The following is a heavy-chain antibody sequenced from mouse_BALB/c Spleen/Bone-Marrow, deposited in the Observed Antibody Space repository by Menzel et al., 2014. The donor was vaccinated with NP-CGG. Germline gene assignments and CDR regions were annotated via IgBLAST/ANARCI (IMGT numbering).Heavy chain of an antibody. J-gene: IGHJ1*01. CDR3: ARELSWYFDV. V-gene: IGHV1S29*02. CDR2: IYPYNGGT. D-gene: IGHD1-1*02. Sequence: EVQLQQSGPELVKPGASVKISCKASGYTFTDYNMHWVKQSHGKSLEWIGYIYPYNGGTGYNQKFKSKATLTVDNSSSTAYMELRSLTSEDPAVYYCARELSWYFDVWGAGTTDTVSS. CDR1: GYTFTDYN.